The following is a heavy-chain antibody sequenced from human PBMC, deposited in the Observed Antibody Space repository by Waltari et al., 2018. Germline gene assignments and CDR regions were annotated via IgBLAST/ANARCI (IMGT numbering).Heavy chain of an antibody. Sequence: QVQLHQWGAGQLKPSETLSLTCAVSGESFLGSFWSWIRQDPGKGLEGLGANHHRASTHSNPALASRVSLSVDTTKKPFSLRLTSVTAADAAVYYCARYGEVPPNYFFDYWGRGTLVTVSS. CDR1: GESFLGSF. V-gene: IGHV4-34*01. J-gene: IGHJ4*01. D-gene: IGHD2-21*01. CDR3: ARYGEVPPNYFFDY. CDR2: NHHRAST.